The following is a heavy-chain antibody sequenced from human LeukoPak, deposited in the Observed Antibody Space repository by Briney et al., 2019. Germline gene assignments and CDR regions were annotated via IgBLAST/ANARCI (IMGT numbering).Heavy chain of an antibody. D-gene: IGHD6-6*01. CDR1: GGSFSGYY. CDR2: INHSGST. Sequence: SETLSLTCAVYGGSFSGYYWSWIRQPPGKGLEWIGEINHSGSTNYNPSLKSRVTISVDTSKNQFSLKLSSVTAADTAVYYCARGPPRYSSSHRNNWFDPWGQGTLVTVSS. J-gene: IGHJ5*02. V-gene: IGHV4-34*01. CDR3: ARGPPRYSSSHRNNWFDP.